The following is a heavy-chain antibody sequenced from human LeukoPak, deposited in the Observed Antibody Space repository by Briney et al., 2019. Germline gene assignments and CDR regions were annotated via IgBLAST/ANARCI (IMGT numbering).Heavy chain of an antibody. CDR1: GFTFSSYG. Sequence: PGGSLRLSCAASGFTFSSYGMHWVRQAPGKGLEWVAVIPYDGSNKYYADSVKGRFTISGDNSKNTLYLQMNSLRAEDTAVYYCAKDPGEGDCYMDVWGQGTTVIVSS. CDR3: AKDPGEGDCYMDV. V-gene: IGHV3-30*18. D-gene: IGHD2-21*02. CDR2: IPYDGSNK. J-gene: IGHJ6*02.